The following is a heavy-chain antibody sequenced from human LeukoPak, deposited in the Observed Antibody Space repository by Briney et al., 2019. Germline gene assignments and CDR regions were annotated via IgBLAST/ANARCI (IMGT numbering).Heavy chain of an antibody. J-gene: IGHJ6*03. CDR2: IYCSGST. CDR3: ARTIVVVPAAMPYYYYYYMDV. V-gene: IGHV4-30-4*08. Sequence: TSETLSLTCTVSGGSISSGDYYWSWIRQPPGKGLEWIGYIYCSGSTYYNPSLKSRVTISVDTSKNQFSLKLSSVTAADTAVYYCARTIVVVPAAMPYYYYYYMDVWGKGTTVTVSS. D-gene: IGHD2-2*01. CDR1: GGSISSGDYY.